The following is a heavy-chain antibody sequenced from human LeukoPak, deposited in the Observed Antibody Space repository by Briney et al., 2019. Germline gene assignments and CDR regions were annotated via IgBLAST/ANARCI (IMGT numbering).Heavy chain of an antibody. CDR1: GGSISSYY. CDR2: IYTSGST. V-gene: IGHV4-4*07. CDR3: ARLITRMGAFDI. D-gene: IGHD3-16*01. Sequence: SSETLSFTCTVSGGSISSYYWSWIRQPAGKGLEWIGRIYTSGSTNYNPSLKSRVTISVDKSKNQFSLKLSSVTAADTAVYYCARLITRMGAFDIWGQGTMVTVSS. J-gene: IGHJ3*02.